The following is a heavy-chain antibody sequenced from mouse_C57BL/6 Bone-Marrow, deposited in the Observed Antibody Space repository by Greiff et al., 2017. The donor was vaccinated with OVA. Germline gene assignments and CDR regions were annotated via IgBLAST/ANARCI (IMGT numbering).Heavy chain of an antibody. D-gene: IGHD1-1*01. CDR1: GYTFTDYY. CDR3: ASSFYYGGSCGYFDV. Sequence: SGPVLVKPGASVKMSCKASGYTFTDYYMNWVKQSHGKSLEWIGVINPYNGGTSYNQKFKGKATLTVDKSSSTAYMELNSLTSEDSAVYYCASSFYYGGSCGYFDVWGTGTTVTVSS. CDR2: INPYNGGT. J-gene: IGHJ1*03. V-gene: IGHV1-19*01.